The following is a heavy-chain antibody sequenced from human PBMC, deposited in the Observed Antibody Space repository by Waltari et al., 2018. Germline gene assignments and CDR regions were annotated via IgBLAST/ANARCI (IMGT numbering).Heavy chain of an antibody. V-gene: IGHV3-7*01. CDR1: GFTFSSSW. Sequence: EVQLVESGGGLVQPGGSLRLSCAASGFTFSSSWMRWVRQAPGKGLEWVANIKQDGSEKYYVDSVKGRFTISRDNAKNSLYLQMNSLRAEDTAVYYCARDLATIGFTWDVWGQGTTVTVSS. D-gene: IGHD5-12*01. J-gene: IGHJ6*02. CDR3: ARDLATIGFTWDV. CDR2: IKQDGSEK.